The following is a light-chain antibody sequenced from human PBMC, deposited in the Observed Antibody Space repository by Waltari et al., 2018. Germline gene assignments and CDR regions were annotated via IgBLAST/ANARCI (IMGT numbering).Light chain of an antibody. Sequence: EIVLTQSPATLSLSQGERATLPCGASQSVSNNYLAGYQQKPGLAPRLLIYDASSRAPGIPHRFSGSGSGTDFTLSISRLEPEDFAVYYCQQYVTSPFTFGPGTKVDIK. V-gene: IGKV3D-20*01. J-gene: IGKJ3*01. CDR2: DAS. CDR3: QQYVTSPFT. CDR1: QSVSNNY.